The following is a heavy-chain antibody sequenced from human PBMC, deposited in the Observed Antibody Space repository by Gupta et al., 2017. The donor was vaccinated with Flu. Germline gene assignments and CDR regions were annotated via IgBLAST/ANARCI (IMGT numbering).Heavy chain of an antibody. V-gene: IGHV3-30*18. D-gene: IGHD3-22*01. Sequence: GLEWVATIPYDGINKYYGDSVKGRFTISSDNSRTKLFLQMNSLRAEDTAVYYCAKDSAESSRSSPYYYYYFMGVWGHGTTVTVSS. J-gene: IGHJ6*03. CDR2: IPYDGINK. CDR3: AKDSAESSRSSPYYYYYFMGV.